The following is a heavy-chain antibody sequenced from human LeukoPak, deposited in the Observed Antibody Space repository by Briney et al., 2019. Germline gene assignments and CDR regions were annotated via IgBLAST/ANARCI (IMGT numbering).Heavy chain of an antibody. CDR1: GFTFSSYA. D-gene: IGHD3-16*01. Sequence: GGSLRLSCAASGFTFSSYAMSWVRQAPGKGLKWVSTINDNGDGTYYADSVKGRFTISRDNSYNTVSLRMSSLRDEDTGVYYCAKGLRTGVGPYMGYHYYMDVWGKGATVTVSS. J-gene: IGHJ6*03. CDR2: INDNGDGT. V-gene: IGHV3-23*01. CDR3: AKGLRTGVGPYMGYHYYMDV.